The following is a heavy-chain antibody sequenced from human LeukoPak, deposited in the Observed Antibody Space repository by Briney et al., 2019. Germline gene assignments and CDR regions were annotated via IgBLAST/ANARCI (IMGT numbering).Heavy chain of an antibody. D-gene: IGHD3-10*01. CDR2: IEQDGSEK. CDR3: AKESYGSGSFVYYYYYYMDV. CDR1: GFTFSSYW. Sequence: GGSLRLSCAASGFTFSSYWMSWVRQAPGKGLEWVANIEQDGSEKYYADSVKGRFTISRDNSKNTLYLQMNSLRAEDTAVYYCAKESYGSGSFVYYYYYYMDVWGKGTTVTISS. J-gene: IGHJ6*03. V-gene: IGHV3-7*01.